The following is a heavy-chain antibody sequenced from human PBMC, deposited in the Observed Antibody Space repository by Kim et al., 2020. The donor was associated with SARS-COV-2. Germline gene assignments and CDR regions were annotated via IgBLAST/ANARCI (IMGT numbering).Heavy chain of an antibody. J-gene: IGHJ4*02. CDR1: GGSFRTYA. Sequence: SVKVSCKASGGSFRTYAITWVRQAPGQGLEWMGQIIPIFRTANYAQKFQGRFTITADESTSTAYMELSSLSAEDTALYYCARTTNSYGFLNFWGQGTLVTVSA. D-gene: IGHD3-16*02. CDR2: IIPIFRTA. V-gene: IGHV1-69*13. CDR3: ARTTNSYGFLNF.